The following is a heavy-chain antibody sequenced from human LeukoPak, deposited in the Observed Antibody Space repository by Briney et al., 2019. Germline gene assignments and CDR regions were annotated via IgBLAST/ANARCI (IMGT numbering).Heavy chain of an antibody. D-gene: IGHD6-19*01. V-gene: IGHV3-23*01. CDR3: ASRGGSGWYFDY. CDR2: ISGSGGST. J-gene: IGHJ4*02. CDR1: GFTFSSYA. Sequence: GGSLRLSCAASGFTFSSYAVSWVRQAPVKGLEWVSAISGSGGSTYYADSVKGRFTISRDNSKNTLYLQMNSLRAEDTALYYCASRGGSGWYFDYWGQGTLVTVSS.